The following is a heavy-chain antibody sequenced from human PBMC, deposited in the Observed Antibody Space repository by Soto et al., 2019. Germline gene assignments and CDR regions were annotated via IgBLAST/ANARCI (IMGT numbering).Heavy chain of an antibody. CDR2: ISTSSGTK. Sequence: EVQLVESGGGLVQPGGSLRLSCAASGFTFGSYSMNWVRQAPGKGLEWVSYISTSSGTKHYADSVRGRFTVSRDSAESSLYLQLSSLRDEDTAVYYCARVGDYGYYFDYWGQGTLVTVSS. D-gene: IGHD4-17*01. CDR1: GFTFGSYS. CDR3: ARVGDYGYYFDY. J-gene: IGHJ4*02. V-gene: IGHV3-48*02.